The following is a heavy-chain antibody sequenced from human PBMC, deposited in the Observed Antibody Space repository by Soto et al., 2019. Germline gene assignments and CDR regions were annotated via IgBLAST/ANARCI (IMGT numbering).Heavy chain of an antibody. V-gene: IGHV3-74*01. D-gene: IGHD5-12*01. CDR3: ASGGGYERIDY. CDR2: INSDGSST. Sequence: GGSLRLSCAASGFTFSSYWMHWVRQAPGKGLVWVSRINSDGSSTSYADSVKGRFTISRDNAKNTLYLQMNSLRAEDTAVYYCASGGGYERIDYWGQGTLVTVSS. CDR1: GFTFSSYW. J-gene: IGHJ4*02.